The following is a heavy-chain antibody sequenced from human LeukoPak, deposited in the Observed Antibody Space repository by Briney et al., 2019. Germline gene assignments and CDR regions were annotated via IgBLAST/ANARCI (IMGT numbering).Heavy chain of an antibody. V-gene: IGHV3-30-3*01. J-gene: IGHJ4*02. D-gene: IGHD5-18*01. CDR1: GFTFSSYA. CDR2: ISYHGSNK. CDR3: ARDTAMVTSLVY. Sequence: GGSLRLSCAASGFTFSSYAMHWVRQAPGKGLEWVAVISYHGSNKYYADSVKGRFTISRDNSKNTLYLQMNSLRAEDTAVYYCARDTAMVTSLVYWGQGTLVTVSS.